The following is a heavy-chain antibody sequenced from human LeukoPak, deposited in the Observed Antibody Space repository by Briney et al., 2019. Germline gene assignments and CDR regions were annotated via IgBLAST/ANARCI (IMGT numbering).Heavy chain of an antibody. CDR3: ARDNSAVAGYFDY. J-gene: IGHJ4*02. CDR1: GFIFSSYS. D-gene: IGHD6-19*01. V-gene: IGHV3-53*01. CDR2: IYSGGST. Sequence: GGSLRLSCAASGFIFSSYSMNWVRQAPGKGLEWVSVIYSGGSTYYADSVKGRFTISRDNSKNTLYLQMNSLRAEDTAVYYCARDNSAVAGYFDYWGQGTLVTVSS.